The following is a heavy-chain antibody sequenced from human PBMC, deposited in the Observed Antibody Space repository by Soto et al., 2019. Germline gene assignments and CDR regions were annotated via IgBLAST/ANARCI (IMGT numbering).Heavy chain of an antibody. D-gene: IGHD2-2*01. CDR2: ISAYNGNT. CDR1: GYTFTSYG. V-gene: IGHV1-18*01. Sequence: ASVKVSCKASGYTFTSYGISWVRQAPGQGLEWMGWISAYNGNTSYAQKLQGRVTMTTDTSTSTAYMELRSLGSDDTAVYYCARGCSSTSCRSYGMDVWGQGTTVTVSS. J-gene: IGHJ6*02. CDR3: ARGCSSTSCRSYGMDV.